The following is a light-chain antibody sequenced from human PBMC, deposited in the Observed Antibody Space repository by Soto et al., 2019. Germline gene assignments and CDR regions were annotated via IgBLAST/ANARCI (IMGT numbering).Light chain of an antibody. J-gene: IGKJ5*01. CDR3: QHADSFPLIT. V-gene: IGKV1-12*01. CDR1: EDISTW. Sequence: DVQMTQSQSSVSASVGDRVTITCRSSEDISTWLAWYQQKPGKAPKLLIYAASSLQSGVPSRFSGSGSGTDFTLTISSLQSEDFATYYCQHADSFPLITFGQGTRLEI. CDR2: AAS.